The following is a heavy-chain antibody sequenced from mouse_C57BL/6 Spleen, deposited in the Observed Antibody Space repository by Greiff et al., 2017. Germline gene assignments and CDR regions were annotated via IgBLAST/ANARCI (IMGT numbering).Heavy chain of an antibody. CDR3: ASRNFYYAMDY. V-gene: IGHV5-4*03. CDR1: GFTFSSYA. J-gene: IGHJ4*01. CDR2: ISDGGSYT. Sequence: DVMLVESGGGLVKPGGSLKLSCAASGFTFSSYAMSWVRQTPEKRLEWVATISDGGSYTYYPDNVKGRFTISRDNAKNNLYLQMSHLKSEDTAMYYCASRNFYYAMDYWGQGTSVTVSS. D-gene: IGHD1-3*01.